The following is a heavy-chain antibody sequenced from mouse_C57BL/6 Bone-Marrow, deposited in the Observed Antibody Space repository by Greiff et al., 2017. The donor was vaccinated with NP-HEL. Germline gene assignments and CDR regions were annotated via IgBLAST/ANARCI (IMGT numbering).Heavy chain of an antibody. CDR2: INPSSGYT. D-gene: IGHD1-1*01. J-gene: IGHJ4*01. CDR3: SSGGSSYERGMDY. CDR1: GYTFTSYW. Sequence: VQLQQSGAELAKPGASVKLSCKASGYTFTSYWMHWVKQRPGQGLEWIGYINPSSGYTKYHQKFKDKATLTADKSSSTAYMQLSSLTYEDSAVYYCSSGGSSYERGMDYWGQGTSVTVSS. V-gene: IGHV1-7*01.